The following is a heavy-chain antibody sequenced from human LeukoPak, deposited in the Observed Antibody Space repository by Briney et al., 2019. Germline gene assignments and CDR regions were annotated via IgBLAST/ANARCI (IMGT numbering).Heavy chain of an antibody. V-gene: IGHV4-4*02. J-gene: IGHJ4*02. Sequence: GSLRLSCAASGFTFSSSAMSWVRQPPGKGLEWIGEMYNSGTGTYKPSLRSRVTMFFDESKNHFSLKLNSVTAADTAVYYCARGGNWDFDYWGQGVLVIVSS. CDR2: MYNSGTG. CDR3: ARGGNWDFDY. D-gene: IGHD7-27*01. CDR1: GFTFSSSA.